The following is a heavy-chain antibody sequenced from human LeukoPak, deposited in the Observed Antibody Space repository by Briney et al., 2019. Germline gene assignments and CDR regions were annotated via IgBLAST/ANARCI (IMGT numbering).Heavy chain of an antibody. Sequence: PSETLSLTCAVYGGSFSGYYWSWIRQPPGKGLEWIGEINHSGSTNYNPSLKSRVTISVDTSKNQFSLKLSSVTAADTAAYYCAFRSDYYDSSGYQTNDYWGQGTLVTVSS. CDR3: AFRSDYYDSSGYQTNDY. V-gene: IGHV4-34*01. D-gene: IGHD3-22*01. CDR1: GGSFSGYY. J-gene: IGHJ4*02. CDR2: INHSGST.